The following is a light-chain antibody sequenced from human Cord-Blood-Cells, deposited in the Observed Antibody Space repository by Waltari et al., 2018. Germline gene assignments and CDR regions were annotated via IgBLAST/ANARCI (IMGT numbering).Light chain of an antibody. CDR2: KAS. V-gene: IGKV1-5*03. J-gene: IGKJ2*03. Sequence: DLPMTQSPSTLSASVGDRVTITCRASQSISSWLAWYQQKPGKAPKLLIYKASSLESGVPSRFSGSGSGTEFTLTISSLQPDDFATYYCQQYNSYSRFGQGTKLEIK. CDR3: QQYNSYSR. CDR1: QSISSW.